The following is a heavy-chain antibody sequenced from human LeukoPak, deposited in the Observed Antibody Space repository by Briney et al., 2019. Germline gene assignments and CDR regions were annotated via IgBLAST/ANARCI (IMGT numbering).Heavy chain of an antibody. CDR3: ARWGPPQQAFDY. Sequence: ASVKVSCKXSGYTFTGYYMHWVRQAPGQGLEWMGRINPNSGGTNYAQKFQGRVTMTRDTSISTAYMELSRLRSDDTAVYYCARWGPPQQAFDYWGQGTLVTVSS. V-gene: IGHV1-2*06. J-gene: IGHJ4*02. CDR1: GYTFTGYY. D-gene: IGHD6-13*01. CDR2: INPNSGGT.